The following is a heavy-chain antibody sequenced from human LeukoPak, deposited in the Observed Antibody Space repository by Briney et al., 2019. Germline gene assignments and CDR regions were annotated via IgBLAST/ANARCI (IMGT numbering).Heavy chain of an antibody. D-gene: IGHD3-10*01. CDR3: ARRRGSGSYYKPGLNFDY. Sequence: PSETLSLTCTVSGSSISSYYWSWIRQPPGKGLEWIGYIYTSGSTNYNPSLKSRVTISVDTSKNQFSLKLSSVTAADTAVYYCARRRGSGSYYKPGLNFDYWGQGTLVTVSS. J-gene: IGHJ4*02. CDR2: IYTSGST. V-gene: IGHV4-4*09. CDR1: GSSISSYY.